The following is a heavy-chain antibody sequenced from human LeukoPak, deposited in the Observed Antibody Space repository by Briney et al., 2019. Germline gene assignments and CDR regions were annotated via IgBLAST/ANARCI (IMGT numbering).Heavy chain of an antibody. Sequence: ASVKVSCKASGYTFTGYYMHWVRQAPGQGLEWMGWINPNSGGTNYAQKFQGRVTMTRDTSISTAYMELSRLRSDDTAVYYCARGGKYYYFWSGHAFDIWGQGTMVTVSS. V-gene: IGHV1-2*02. CDR2: INPNSGGT. CDR3: ARGGKYYYFWSGHAFDI. D-gene: IGHD3-3*01. J-gene: IGHJ3*02. CDR1: GYTFTGYY.